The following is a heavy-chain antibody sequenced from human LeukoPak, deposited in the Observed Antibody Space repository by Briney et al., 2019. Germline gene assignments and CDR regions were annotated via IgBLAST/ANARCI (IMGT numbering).Heavy chain of an antibody. V-gene: IGHV1-69*01. D-gene: IGHD3-22*01. Sequence: SVKVSFTASGGTFSSYAISWVRQAPGQGLEWMGGIIPIFGTANYAQKFQGRVTITADESTSTAYMELSNLRSEDTAVYYCARESTDYYDSSGYYYGPVYWGQGTLVTVSS. J-gene: IGHJ4*02. CDR2: IIPIFGTA. CDR3: ARESTDYYDSSGYYYGPVY. CDR1: GGTFSSYA.